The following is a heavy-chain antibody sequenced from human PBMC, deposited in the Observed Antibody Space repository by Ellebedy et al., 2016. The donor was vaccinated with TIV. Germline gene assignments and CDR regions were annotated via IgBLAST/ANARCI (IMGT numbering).Heavy chain of an antibody. CDR2: ISDGGNK. D-gene: IGHD4/OR15-4a*01. J-gene: IGHJ5*02. Sequence: SETLSLXCSVSGGTVSTYKWNWIRHSPGKALEWIGYISDGGNKIYNPSLKTRVTMSVDAARNQVSLSLRSVTAADTAVYYCAGSDYGDPPEWFDPWGPGTRVTVSA. CDR1: GGTVSTYK. CDR3: AGSDYGDPPEWFDP. V-gene: IGHV4-59*02.